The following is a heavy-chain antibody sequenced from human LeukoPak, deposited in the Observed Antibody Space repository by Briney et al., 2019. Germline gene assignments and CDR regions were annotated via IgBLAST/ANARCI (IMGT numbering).Heavy chain of an antibody. J-gene: IGHJ4*02. CDR1: GYTFTGYY. V-gene: IGHV1-2*04. Sequence: ASVKVSCKASGYTFTGYYMHWVRQAPGQGLEWMGWINPNSGATNYAQKFQGWVTMTRDTSISTAYMELSRLRSDDTAVYYCARARPYYYILTGSSFDYWGQGTLVTVSS. CDR3: ARARPYYYILTGSSFDY. D-gene: IGHD3-9*01. CDR2: INPNSGAT.